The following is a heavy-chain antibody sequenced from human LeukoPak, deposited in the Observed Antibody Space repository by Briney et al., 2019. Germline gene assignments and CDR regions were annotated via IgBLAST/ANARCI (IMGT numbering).Heavy chain of an antibody. J-gene: IGHJ4*02. V-gene: IGHV3-7*01. CDR3: ARETPEYD. Sequence: GGSLRLSCAASGFTLSLHWMSWVRQAPGKGLEWVANIKQDGYETYYVDSVKGRFTISRDNAKNTLYLLMNTLRAEDTAVYYCARETPEYDWGQGTLVTVSS. CDR1: GFTLSLHW. D-gene: IGHD1-14*01. CDR2: IKQDGYET.